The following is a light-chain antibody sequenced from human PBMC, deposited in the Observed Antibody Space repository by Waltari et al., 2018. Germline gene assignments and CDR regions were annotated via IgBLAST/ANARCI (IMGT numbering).Light chain of an antibody. Sequence: SCRASQRVSRGIAGYQQIPGKAPKLLIYGASTRATGIPYRFTGSGSGTDLRLTISGLGPEDFAIYFCQQYVRLPATFGHGTKVGIK. CDR2: GAS. CDR3: QQYVRLPAT. J-gene: IGKJ1*01. CDR1: QRVSRG. V-gene: IGKV3-20*01.